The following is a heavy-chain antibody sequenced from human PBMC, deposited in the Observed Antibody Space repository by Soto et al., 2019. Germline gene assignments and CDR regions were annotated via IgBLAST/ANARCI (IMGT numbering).Heavy chain of an antibody. CDR2: INSYGSST. CDR3: ATNYAYAEGYYWHGMDV. Sequence: EVQLVESGGGLVLPGGSLRLSCAASGFTFSRYWMHWVRQAPGKGLVWVSRINSYGSSTHYADSVKGRFTISRDNAKNSLFLQMYSLRAEDTAVYYCATNYAYAEGYYWHGMDVWGQGTTVTVSS. V-gene: IGHV3-74*01. D-gene: IGHD3-16*01. CDR1: GFTFSRYW. J-gene: IGHJ6*02.